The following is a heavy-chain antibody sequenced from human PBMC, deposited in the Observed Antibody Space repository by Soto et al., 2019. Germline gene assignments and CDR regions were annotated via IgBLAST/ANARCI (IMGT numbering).Heavy chain of an antibody. V-gene: IGHV4-31*03. Sequence: SETLSLTCTVSGGSTDSGGYYWSWIRQHPGKGLEWIGYIYYTGSAYYSPSLKSRVTISVDTSKNQFSLNLDSVTAADTSVYYCARADYGDRGLAFDSWGQGTLVTV. CDR2: IYYTGSA. D-gene: IGHD4-17*01. J-gene: IGHJ4*02. CDR1: GGSTDSGGYY. CDR3: ARADYGDRGLAFDS.